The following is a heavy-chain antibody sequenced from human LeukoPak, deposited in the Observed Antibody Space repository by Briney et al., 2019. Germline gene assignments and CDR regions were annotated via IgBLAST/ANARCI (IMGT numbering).Heavy chain of an antibody. Sequence: SETLSLTCTVSGVSVTSYYWSWLRQPAGKGLEWIGRIYTSGSTSYNPFLRSRLTMSVDTSKNQFSLNLSSVTAADTAVYYCARSTKDSSSSSGYYFDYWGQGTLVTVSS. CDR2: IYTSGST. V-gene: IGHV4-4*07. CDR1: GVSVTSYY. CDR3: ARSTKDSSSSSGYYFDY. D-gene: IGHD6-13*01. J-gene: IGHJ4*02.